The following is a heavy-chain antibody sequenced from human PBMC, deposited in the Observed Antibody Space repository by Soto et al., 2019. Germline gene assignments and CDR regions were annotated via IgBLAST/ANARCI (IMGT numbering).Heavy chain of an antibody. CDR3: AKDRRAGGNYGFYSDF. D-gene: IGHD1-7*01. J-gene: IGHJ4*02. V-gene: IGHV3-23*01. Sequence: GGSLRLSCAASGFTFSSYGMTWVRQAPGKGLEWVSFSSATGAGTYYADSVKGRFTISRDNSKNTLYLQMTSLRAGDTAVYYCAKDRRAGGNYGFYSDFWGQGALVTVSS. CDR1: GFTFSSYG. CDR2: SSATGAGT.